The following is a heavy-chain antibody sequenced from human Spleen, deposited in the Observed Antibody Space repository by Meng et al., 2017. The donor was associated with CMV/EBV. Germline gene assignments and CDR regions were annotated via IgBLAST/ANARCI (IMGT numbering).Heavy chain of an antibody. V-gene: IGHV3-30-3*01. D-gene: IGHD3-22*01. CDR3: ARDGYYDGTGIPVY. CDR2: ILYDGSNE. CDR1: GFSFSSYS. J-gene: IGHJ4*02. Sequence: GGSLRLSCAGVGFSFSSYSLHWVRQAPGKGLEWVAVILYDGSNEYYADSLKGRFTISRDNSKSTLYLQMNSLRIEDTALYYCARDGYYDGTGIPVYWGQGTLVTVSS.